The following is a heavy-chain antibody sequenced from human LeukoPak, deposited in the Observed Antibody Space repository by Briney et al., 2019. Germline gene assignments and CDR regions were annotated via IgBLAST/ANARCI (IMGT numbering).Heavy chain of an antibody. CDR1: GFTFSNYN. CDR3: ARDHGDYVEYFDP. Sequence: PGGSLRLSCAASGFTFSNYNMNWVRQAPGKGLEWVSSITSTSSYIYYADSVKGRFTISRDNAKNSLYLQMNSLRAEDTAVYHCARDHGDYVEYFDPWGQGTLVTVSS. J-gene: IGHJ5*02. CDR2: ITSTSSYI. D-gene: IGHD4-17*01. V-gene: IGHV3-21*01.